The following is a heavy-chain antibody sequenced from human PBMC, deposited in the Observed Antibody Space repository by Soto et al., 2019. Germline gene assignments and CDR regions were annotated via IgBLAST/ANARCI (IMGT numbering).Heavy chain of an antibody. Sequence: QVHLVESGGGVVRPGGSLTLSCTASGFNFSNYAFHWVRQAPGKGLEWVAVISFDGSSHFYVTSMKGRSLITRDNSKSTLYLQMSSLRLEDTGVFFCARELGRRGSQLPFDFWGQGTLVTVSS. V-gene: IGHV3-30-3*01. CDR3: ARELGRRGSQLPFDF. CDR2: ISFDGSSH. J-gene: IGHJ4*02. D-gene: IGHD7-27*01. CDR1: GFNFSNYA.